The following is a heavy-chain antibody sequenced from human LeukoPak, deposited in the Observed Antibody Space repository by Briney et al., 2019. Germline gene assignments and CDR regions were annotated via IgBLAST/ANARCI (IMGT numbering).Heavy chain of an antibody. Sequence: PSETLSLTCTVSGGFISSGSYYWTWIRQPAGEGLEWIGRISTSGSTNYNPSLKSRVTISLDTSKNQFSLNLRSVTAADTAVYYCARGFNYYDSSGYLDDAFDIWGQGTMVTVSS. V-gene: IGHV4-61*02. D-gene: IGHD3-22*01. CDR3: ARGFNYYDSSGYLDDAFDI. CDR2: ISTSGST. J-gene: IGHJ3*02. CDR1: GGFISSGSYY.